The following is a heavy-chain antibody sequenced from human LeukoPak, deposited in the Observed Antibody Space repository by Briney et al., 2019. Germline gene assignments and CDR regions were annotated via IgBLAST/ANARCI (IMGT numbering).Heavy chain of an antibody. CDR3: ARVLPYYYGSGSYQDWYFDL. D-gene: IGHD3-10*01. V-gene: IGHV4-59*01. Sequence: SETLSLTCTVSGDSINNYYWSWIRQPPGKGLEWIGYIYYSGSSNYNPSLKSRVTISVDTSKNQFSLKLSSVTAADTAVYYCARVLPYYYGSGSYQDWYFDLWGRGTLVTVSS. J-gene: IGHJ2*01. CDR1: GDSINNYY. CDR2: IYYSGSS.